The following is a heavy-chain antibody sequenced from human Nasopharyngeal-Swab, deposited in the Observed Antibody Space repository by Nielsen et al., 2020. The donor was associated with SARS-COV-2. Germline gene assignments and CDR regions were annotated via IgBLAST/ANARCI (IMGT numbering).Heavy chain of an antibody. J-gene: IGHJ4*02. CDR1: GFSFSSYA. V-gene: IGHV3-33*08. CDR2: IWSDSSNT. CDR3: ARNWPQFDS. Sequence: GESLKISCAASGFSFSSYAMSWVRQAPGKGLEWVALIWSDSSNTLYADSVQGRFTISRDNSKNTLFLEMNSLRAEDTALYYCARNWPQFDSWGQGTLVTVSS.